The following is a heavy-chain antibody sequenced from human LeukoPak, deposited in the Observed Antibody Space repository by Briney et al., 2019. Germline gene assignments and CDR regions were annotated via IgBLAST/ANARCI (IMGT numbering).Heavy chain of an antibody. CDR3: VKELRYFDWLGALDY. D-gene: IGHD3-9*01. J-gene: IGHJ4*02. Sequence: GGSLRLSCSASGFTFSSYAMHWVRQAPGKGLEYVSAISSNGGSTYYAGSVKGRFTTSRDNSKNTLYLQMSSLRAEDTAVYYRVKELRYFDWLGALDYWGQGTLVTVSS. CDR2: ISSNGGST. V-gene: IGHV3-64D*06. CDR1: GFTFSSYA.